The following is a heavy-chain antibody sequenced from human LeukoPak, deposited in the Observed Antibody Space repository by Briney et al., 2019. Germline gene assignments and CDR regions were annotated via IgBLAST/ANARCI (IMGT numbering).Heavy chain of an antibody. J-gene: IGHJ4*02. Sequence: PSETLSLTCAVSGYTISSGYYWGWSRQPPGKGLEWIGSIYHSGTTYYNPSLRGRVTISLDTSKKQFSLKLSSVTAADTAVYYCARQTGTTPTFAYWGQGTLVTVSS. CDR1: GYTISSGYY. D-gene: IGHD1-1*01. CDR2: IYHSGTT. CDR3: ARQTGTTPTFAY. V-gene: IGHV4-38-2*01.